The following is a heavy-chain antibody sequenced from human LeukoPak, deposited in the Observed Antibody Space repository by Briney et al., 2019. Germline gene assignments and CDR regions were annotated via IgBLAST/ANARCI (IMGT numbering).Heavy chain of an antibody. CDR2: ITSSGSST. J-gene: IGHJ4*02. V-gene: IGHV3-11*04. CDR3: ASALNKYYDTLTAYRY. CDR1: GFTFSDYS. D-gene: IGHD3-9*01. Sequence: PGGSLRLSCAASGFTFSDYSMSWIRQAPGKGLECVSHITSSGSSTDYGDSVKGRFTISRDNAKNSLFLEMNSLRVEDTAVYYCASALNKYYDTLTAYRYWGQGTRVTASS.